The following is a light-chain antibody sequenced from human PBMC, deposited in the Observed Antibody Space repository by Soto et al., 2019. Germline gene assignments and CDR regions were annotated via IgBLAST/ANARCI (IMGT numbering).Light chain of an antibody. CDR3: SSYTTSAALIL. J-gene: IGLJ2*01. Sequence: QSVLTQPASVSGSPGQSITISCTGTSSDIGDYNYVSWYQQHPGNAPKLMIYDVDSRPSGVSNRFSGSKSGNTASLTISGLQAEDEADYYCSSYTTSAALILFGGGTKLTVL. V-gene: IGLV2-14*03. CDR2: DVD. CDR1: SSDIGDYNY.